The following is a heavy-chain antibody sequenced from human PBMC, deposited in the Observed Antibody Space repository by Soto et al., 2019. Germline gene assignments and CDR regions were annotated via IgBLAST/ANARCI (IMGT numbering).Heavy chain of an antibody. CDR3: ARSYYWDSSRPVDY. Sequence: QVQLVQSGAEVKKPGSSVKVSCKASGGTFSSYAISWVRQAPGQGLEWMGGIIPIFGTANYAQKFQGRVTLTADDSTSTDYLELSSVRSEDTGGYYCARSYYWDSSRPVDYWGQGTLVTVSS. CDR2: IIPIFGTA. CDR1: GGTFSSYA. D-gene: IGHD3-22*01. V-gene: IGHV1-69*12. J-gene: IGHJ4*02.